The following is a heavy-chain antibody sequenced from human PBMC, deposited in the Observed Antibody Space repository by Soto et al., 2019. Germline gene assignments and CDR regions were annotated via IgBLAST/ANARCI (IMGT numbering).Heavy chain of an antibody. CDR3: ARDLRIVVVPAAIDV. CDR1: GFTFSSYS. D-gene: IGHD2-2*01. Sequence: PGGSLRLSCAASGFTFSSYSMNWVRQAPGKGLEWVSSISSSSSYIYYADSVKGRFTISRDNAKNSLYLQMNSLRAEDTAVYYCARDLRIVVVPAAIDVWGQGTTVTVSS. CDR2: ISSSSSYI. V-gene: IGHV3-21*01. J-gene: IGHJ6*02.